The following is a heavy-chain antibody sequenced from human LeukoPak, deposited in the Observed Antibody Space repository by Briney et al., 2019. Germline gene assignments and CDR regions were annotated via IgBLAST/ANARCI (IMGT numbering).Heavy chain of an antibody. CDR2: ISYDGSNK. Sequence: GGSLRLSCAASGFTFSSYGMHWVRQAPGKGLEWVAVISYDGSNKYYADSVKGRFTISRDNSKNTLYLQMNSLRAEDTAVYYCAKGHYYDSSGYYFDYWGQGTLVTVSS. D-gene: IGHD3-22*01. J-gene: IGHJ4*02. CDR1: GFTFSSYG. CDR3: AKGHYYDSSGYYFDY. V-gene: IGHV3-30*18.